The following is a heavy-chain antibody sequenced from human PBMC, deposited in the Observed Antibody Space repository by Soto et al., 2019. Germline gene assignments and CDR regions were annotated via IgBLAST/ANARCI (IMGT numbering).Heavy chain of an antibody. CDR3: AKDANIAVAGTFDY. V-gene: IGHV3-23*01. D-gene: IGHD6-19*01. J-gene: IGHJ4*02. CDR2: ISGGGGST. CDR1: GFTFSSSA. Sequence: EVQLLESGGGLVQPGGSLRISCAASGFTFSSSAMSWVRRAPGKGLGWASAISGGGGSTYYADSVKGRFTISRDNSKNTLYLQMNSLRAEDTAVYYCAKDANIAVAGTFDYWGQGTLVTVSS.